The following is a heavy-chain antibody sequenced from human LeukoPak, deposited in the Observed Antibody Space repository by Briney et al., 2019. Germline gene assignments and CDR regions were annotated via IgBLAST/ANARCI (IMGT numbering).Heavy chain of an antibody. J-gene: IGHJ6*02. D-gene: IGHD6-13*01. CDR1: GYTFTSYG. CDR3: AKGPSIAAAGGYYYGMDV. V-gene: IGHV1-18*01. Sequence: ASVKVSCKASGYTFTSYGISWVRQAPGQGLEWMGWITTYNGNTKYEQKFQGRVTVTTDTSTSTAYMELRSLRSDDTAVYYCAKGPSIAAAGGYYYGMDVWGQGTTVTVSS. CDR2: ITTYNGNT.